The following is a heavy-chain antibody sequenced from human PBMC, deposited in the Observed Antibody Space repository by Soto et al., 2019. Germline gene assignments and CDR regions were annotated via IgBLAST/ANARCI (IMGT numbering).Heavy chain of an antibody. V-gene: IGHV1-8*01. Sequence: ASVKVSCKASGYTFTSYDINWVRQATGQGLEWMGWMNPNSGNTGYAQKFQGRVTMTRNTSISTAYMELSSLRSEDTAVYYCARGSDIVATITGWGQGTLVTVSS. J-gene: IGHJ4*02. CDR3: ARGSDIVATITG. CDR1: GYTFTSYD. CDR2: MNPNSGNT. D-gene: IGHD5-12*01.